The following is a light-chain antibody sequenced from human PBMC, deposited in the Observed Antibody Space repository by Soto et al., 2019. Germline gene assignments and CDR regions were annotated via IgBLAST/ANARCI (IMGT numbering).Light chain of an antibody. CDR1: QSVTNDY. CDR3: QQCARSPLT. V-gene: IGKV3-20*01. CDR2: DAS. J-gene: IGKJ1*01. Sequence: EIVLTQSPGTLSLSPGERATLSCRASQSVTNDYLAWYQQKPGQAPRLLIYDASSRATGIPDRFSGSGSGIDFTLTISRLEPEDFAVYYCQQCARSPLTFGQGTKVEIK.